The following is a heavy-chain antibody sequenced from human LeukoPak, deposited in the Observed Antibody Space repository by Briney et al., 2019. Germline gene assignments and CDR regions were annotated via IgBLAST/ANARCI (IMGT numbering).Heavy chain of an antibody. J-gene: IGHJ4*02. CDR2: INPNSGGT. CDR3: ARANFLYCSSTSCLFDY. V-gene: IGHV1-2*04. D-gene: IGHD2-2*01. Sequence: GASVKVSCKASGYTFINYGIGWVRQAPGQGLEWMGWINPNSGGTNYVQKFQGWVTMTRDTSISTAYMELSRLTSDDTAVYYCARANFLYCSSTSCLFDYWGQGTLVTVSS. CDR1: GYTFINYG.